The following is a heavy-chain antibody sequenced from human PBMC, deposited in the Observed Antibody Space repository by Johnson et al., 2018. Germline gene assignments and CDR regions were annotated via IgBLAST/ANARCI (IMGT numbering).Heavy chain of an antibody. CDR2: ISWDGGST. V-gene: IGHV3-43*01. CDR1: GFTFDDYT. D-gene: IGHD3-10*01. Sequence: EVQLVESGGVVVQPGGSLRLSCAASGFTFDDYTMHWVRQAPGKGLEWVSLISWDGGSTYYADSVKGRFPISRDNSKNSLYLQMNSLRTEDTAWYYCAKDIGSWVRGVIGSQYYYYGMDVWGQGTTVTVSS. CDR3: AKDIGSWVRGVIGSQYYYYGMDV. J-gene: IGHJ6*02.